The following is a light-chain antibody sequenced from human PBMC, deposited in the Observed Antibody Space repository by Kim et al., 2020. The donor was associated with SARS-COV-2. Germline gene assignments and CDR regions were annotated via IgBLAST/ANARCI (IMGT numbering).Light chain of an antibody. J-gene: IGLJ2*01. V-gene: IGLV2-8*01. CDR3: SSYAGSNTVV. CDR1: SSDVGAYYY. CDR2: EVT. Sequence: QSALTQPPSASGSPGQSVTISCTGTSSDVGAYYYVSWYRQHPGKAPQLMIYEVTKRPSGVPDRFSGSKSGNTASLTVSGLQAEDEADYYCSSYAGSNTVVFGGGTQLTVL.